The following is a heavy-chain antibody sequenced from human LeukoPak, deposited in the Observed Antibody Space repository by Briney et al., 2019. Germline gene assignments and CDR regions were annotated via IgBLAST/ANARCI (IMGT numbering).Heavy chain of an antibody. D-gene: IGHD3-3*01. Sequence: GGSLRLSCAASGFTFSSYAMSWVRQAPGKGLEWVSTISGNGDNTFYADSVKGRFTISRDNSKNTLYLEMNSLRAEDTAVYFCASDPTYYDFWSGYKMGYFDYWGQGTLVTVSS. J-gene: IGHJ4*02. CDR1: GFTFSSYA. V-gene: IGHV3-23*01. CDR2: ISGNGDNT. CDR3: ASDPTYYDFWSGYKMGYFDY.